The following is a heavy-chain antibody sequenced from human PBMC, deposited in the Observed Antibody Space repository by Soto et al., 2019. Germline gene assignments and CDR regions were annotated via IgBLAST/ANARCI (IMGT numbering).Heavy chain of an antibody. CDR1: GDSISSRSCY. CDR2: IYYSGST. D-gene: IGHD2-21*02. Sequence: SETLSLTCTVTGDSISSRSCYWGWIRQPPGKGLAWIGSIYYSGSTYNNPSLRSRVSMSIDTSKDQFSLKLKSVTAADTALYFCARQRTSVVTQAYFDVWAPGSLVTVSS. V-gene: IGHV4-39*01. J-gene: IGHJ4*02. CDR3: ARQRTSVVTQAYFDV.